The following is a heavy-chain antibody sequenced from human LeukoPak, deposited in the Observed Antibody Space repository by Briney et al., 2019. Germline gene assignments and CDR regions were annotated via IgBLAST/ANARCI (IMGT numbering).Heavy chain of an antibody. CDR1: GFTFSSYR. J-gene: IGHJ4*02. D-gene: IGHD5-24*01. V-gene: IGHV3-23*01. CDR2: IIPSGHTT. Sequence: PGGSLRLSCAASGFTFSSYRMNWVRQAPGKGLEWVSGIIPSGHTTYYADSVRGRFTISRDNSRNTVYLQMNSLRAEDTAVYYCAKDDRWLQFCCWGQGTLVTVSA. CDR3: AKDDRWLQFCC.